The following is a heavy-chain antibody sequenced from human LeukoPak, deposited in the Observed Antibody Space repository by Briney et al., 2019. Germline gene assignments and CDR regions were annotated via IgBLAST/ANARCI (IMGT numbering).Heavy chain of an antibody. V-gene: IGHV4-39*07. J-gene: IGHJ4*02. CDR3: ARIFDWLSVMYYFDY. CDR1: GGSISSSSYY. CDR2: IYYSGST. Sequence: PSETLSLTCTVSGGSISSSSYYWGWIRQPPGKGLEWIGSIYYSGSTYYNPSLKSRVTISVDTSKNQFSLKLSSVTAADTAVYYCARIFDWLSVMYYFDYWGQGTLVTVSS. D-gene: IGHD3-9*01.